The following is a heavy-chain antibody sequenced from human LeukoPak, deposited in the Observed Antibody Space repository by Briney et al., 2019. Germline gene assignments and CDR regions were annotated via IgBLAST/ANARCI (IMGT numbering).Heavy chain of an antibody. CDR1: GYTFTSYD. Sequence: GASVKVSCKASGYTFTSYDINWVRQATGQGLEWMGWMNPNSGNTGYAQKFQGRATITRNTSISTAYMELSSLRSEDTAVYYCARGRRRRDIVVVPATWPMGYWGQGTLVTVSS. CDR3: ARGRRRRDIVVVPATWPMGY. V-gene: IGHV1-8*03. CDR2: MNPNSGNT. D-gene: IGHD2-2*01. J-gene: IGHJ4*02.